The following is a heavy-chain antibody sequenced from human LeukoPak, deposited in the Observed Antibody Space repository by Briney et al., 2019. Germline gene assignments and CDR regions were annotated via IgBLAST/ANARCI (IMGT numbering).Heavy chain of an antibody. J-gene: IGHJ4*02. D-gene: IGHD3-10*01. V-gene: IGHV1-69*13. CDR3: ARVELLWCGELVH. Sequence: ASVKLSCKASGGTFSSYAISWVRQAPGQGLEWMGGIIPIFGTANYAQTFHGRVTINADESTSTAYMELSSLGSEDTAVYYCARVELLWCGELVHWGQGTLVTVSS. CDR2: IIPIFGTA. CDR1: GGTFSSYA.